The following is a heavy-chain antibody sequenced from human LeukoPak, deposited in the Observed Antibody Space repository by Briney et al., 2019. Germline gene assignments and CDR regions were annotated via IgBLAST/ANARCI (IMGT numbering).Heavy chain of an antibody. D-gene: IGHD6-13*01. V-gene: IGHV5-51*01. Sequence: GESLKISCQGSGYNFTTYWIVWVRQMPGKGLEWMGIIYPGNSHTRYSPSFQGQVTISADTSISTAYLHWSSLQSSDTAMYYCAKFHATWYGDTWGQGTLVTVSS. J-gene: IGHJ4*02. CDR2: IYPGNSHT. CDR3: AKFHATWYGDT. CDR1: GYNFTTYW.